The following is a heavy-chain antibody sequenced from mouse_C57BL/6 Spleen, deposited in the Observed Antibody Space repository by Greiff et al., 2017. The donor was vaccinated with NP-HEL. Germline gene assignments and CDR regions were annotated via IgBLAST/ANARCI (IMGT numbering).Heavy chain of an antibody. V-gene: IGHV14-2*01. Sequence: VQLQQSGAELVKPGASVKLSCTASGFNITDYYMHWVKQRTEQGLEWIGRIDPEDGDTKYAPKFQGKATITADTSSNTAYLQLSSLTSADTAVYYCDRGDYYCRRGAWFADWGQGTLVTVSA. CDR3: DRGDYYCRRGAWFAD. CDR2: IDPEDGDT. CDR1: GFNITDYY. D-gene: IGHD1-1*01. J-gene: IGHJ3*01.